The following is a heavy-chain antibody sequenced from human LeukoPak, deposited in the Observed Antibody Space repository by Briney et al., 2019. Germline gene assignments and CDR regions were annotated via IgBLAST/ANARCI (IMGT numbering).Heavy chain of an antibody. D-gene: IGHD3-10*01. V-gene: IGHV3-21*01. CDR2: ISSSSSHI. Sequence: PGGSLRLSCAASGFTFSSYSMNWVRQAPGKGLEWVSSISSSSSHIYYADSVKGRFTISRDNAKNSLYLQMNSLRAEDTAVYYCARDQGSGLLWFGELKGPDYYYMDVWGKGTTVTVSS. CDR1: GFTFSSYS. CDR3: ARDQGSGLLWFGELKGPDYYYMDV. J-gene: IGHJ6*03.